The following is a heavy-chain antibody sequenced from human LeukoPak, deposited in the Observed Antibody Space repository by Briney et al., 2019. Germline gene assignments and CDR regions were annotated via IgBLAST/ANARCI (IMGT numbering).Heavy chain of an antibody. CDR1: GFTFDDYG. Sequence: GGSLRLSCAASGFTFDDYGMSWVRQAPGKGLEWVSGINWNGGSTGYADSVKGRFTVSRDNAKNSLYLQMNSLRAEDTAVYYCARGRIAAAGPSIDAFDIWGQGTMVTVSS. CDR2: INWNGGST. J-gene: IGHJ3*02. V-gene: IGHV3-20*04. CDR3: ARGRIAAAGPSIDAFDI. D-gene: IGHD6-13*01.